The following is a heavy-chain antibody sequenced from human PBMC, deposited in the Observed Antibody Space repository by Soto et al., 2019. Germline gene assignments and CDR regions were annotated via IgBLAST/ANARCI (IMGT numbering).Heavy chain of an antibody. CDR2: FDPEDGET. CDR1: GYTLTELS. CDR3: ATDVFYDSKAG. Sequence: GASGKVSCKVSGYTLTELSMNCVRQTPGKGLEWMGGFDPEDGETIYAQKFQGRVTMTEDASTDTAYMELSSLRSEDTAVYYCATDVFYDSKAGWGQGTLVTVSS. V-gene: IGHV1-24*01. D-gene: IGHD3-22*01. J-gene: IGHJ4*02.